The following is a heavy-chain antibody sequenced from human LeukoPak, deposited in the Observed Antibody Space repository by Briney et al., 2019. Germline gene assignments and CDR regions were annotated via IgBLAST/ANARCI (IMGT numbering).Heavy chain of an antibody. Sequence: GGSLRLSCSASGFTFSSYAMHWVRQAPGKGLEYVSAISSNGGSTYYADSVKGRFTISRDNSKNTLYLQMNSLRAEDPAVYYCAREPVPDSGIYTVPFDYWGQGTLVTVSS. D-gene: IGHD3-10*01. CDR1: GFTFSSYA. V-gene: IGHV3-64*04. J-gene: IGHJ4*02. CDR3: AREPVPDSGIYTVPFDY. CDR2: ISSNGGST.